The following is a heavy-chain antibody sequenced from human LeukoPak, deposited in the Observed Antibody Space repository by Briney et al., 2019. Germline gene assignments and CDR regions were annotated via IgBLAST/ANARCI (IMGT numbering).Heavy chain of an antibody. Sequence: PSETLSLTCTASGGSISSYYWSWIRQPPGKGLEWIGYIYYSGSTNYNPSLKSRVTISVDTSKNQFSLKLSSVTAADTAVYYCARLGGYCSSTSCYRYYYYYMDVWGKGTTVTVSS. CDR3: ARLGGYCSSTSCYRYYYYYMDV. CDR1: GGSISSYY. D-gene: IGHD2-2*03. CDR2: IYYSGST. J-gene: IGHJ6*03. V-gene: IGHV4-59*08.